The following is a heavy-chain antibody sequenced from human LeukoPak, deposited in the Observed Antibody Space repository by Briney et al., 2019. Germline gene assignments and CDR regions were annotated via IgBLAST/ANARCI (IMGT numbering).Heavy chain of an antibody. V-gene: IGHV4-59*06. D-gene: IGHD6-19*01. Sequence: SETLSLTCTVSGGSISSYYWSWIRQHPGKGLEWIGYISYIGSTYYNPSLKSRVTISVDTSKNQFSLKVSSVTAADTAVYYCARVPGAYYFDYWGQGTLVTVSS. CDR1: GGSISSYY. CDR3: ARVPGAYYFDY. CDR2: ISYIGST. J-gene: IGHJ4*02.